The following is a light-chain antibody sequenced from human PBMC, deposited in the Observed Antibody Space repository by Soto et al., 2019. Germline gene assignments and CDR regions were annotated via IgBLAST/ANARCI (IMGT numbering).Light chain of an antibody. CDR1: QSVYNY. Sequence: EVVLTQSPATLSLSPGDRATLSCRASQSVYNYLAWSQHKPGQAPRLLIYDASNSATGIPARFSVSGSGTDFTLTISSLEPEDFTVYYCQQRNSWPTTFGQRTKVEF. V-gene: IGKV3-11*01. J-gene: IGKJ1*01. CDR3: QQRNSWPTT. CDR2: DAS.